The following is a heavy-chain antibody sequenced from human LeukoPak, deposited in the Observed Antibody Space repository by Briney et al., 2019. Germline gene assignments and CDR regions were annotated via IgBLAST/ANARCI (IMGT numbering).Heavy chain of an antibody. Sequence: ASVKVSCKASGYTFTGYYMHWVRQAPGQGLEWMGWINPNSGGTNYAQKFQGRVTMTRDTSISTAYMELSRLRSDDTAVYYCARESRAPLRCWYYYMDVWGKGTTVTISS. J-gene: IGHJ6*03. CDR2: INPNSGGT. D-gene: IGHD4-17*01. CDR3: ARESRAPLRCWYYYMDV. CDR1: GYTFTGYY. V-gene: IGHV1-2*02.